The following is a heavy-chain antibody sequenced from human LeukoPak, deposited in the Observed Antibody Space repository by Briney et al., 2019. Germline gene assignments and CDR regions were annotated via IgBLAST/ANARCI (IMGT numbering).Heavy chain of an antibody. CDR1: GGSISSGGYS. V-gene: IGHV4-30-2*01. CDR2: IYHSGST. Sequence: SETLSLTCAVSGGSISSGGYSWSWIRQPPGKGLEWIGYIYHSGSTYYNPSLKSRVTISVDRSKSQFSLKLSSVTAADTAVYYCARDPDYWGQGTLVTVSS. CDR3: ARDPDY. J-gene: IGHJ4*02.